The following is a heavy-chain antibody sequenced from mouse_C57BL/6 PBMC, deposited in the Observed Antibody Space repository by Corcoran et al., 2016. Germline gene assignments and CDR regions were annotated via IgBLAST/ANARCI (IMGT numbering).Heavy chain of an antibody. CDR2: INTYSGVP. CDR1: GYTFPTYG. J-gene: IGHJ4*01. Sequence: QIQLVQSGPELKKPGETVKISCKASGYTFPTYGMSWVKQAPGKGLKWMGWINTYSGVPTYADDFKGRFAFSLETSASTAYLQLNNHKNEDTATYFCARWAYAMDYWGQGTSVTVSS. V-gene: IGHV9-3*01. CDR3: ARWAYAMDY.